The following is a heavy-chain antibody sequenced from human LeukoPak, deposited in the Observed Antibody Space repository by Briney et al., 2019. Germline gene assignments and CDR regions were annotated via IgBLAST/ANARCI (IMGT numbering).Heavy chain of an antibody. CDR2: LRAGGPYGTEK. CDR1: GFNFNTFI. V-gene: IGHV3-30*02. CDR3: AREEESGYSGYGPFDY. D-gene: IGHD5-12*01. J-gene: IGHJ4*02. Sequence: PGGSLRLSCATSGFNFNTFIMHWVRQGPGKGLEWVTFLRAGGPYGTEKFYADSVKGRFIISRDNSKNTLYLQMNSLRAEDTAVYYCAREEESGYSGYGPFDYWGQGTLVTVSS.